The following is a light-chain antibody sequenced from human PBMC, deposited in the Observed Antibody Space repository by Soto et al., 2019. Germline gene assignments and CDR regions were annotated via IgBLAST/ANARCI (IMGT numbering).Light chain of an antibody. Sequence: EIVMTQSPATLSVSPGERATLSCRASQSVSRNLAWYQQTRGQAPRLLMFDASTRATGIPARFSGSGSGTDFTLTISSLQSEDSAMYYCQQYNNWPRTFGQGTKVDIK. V-gene: IGKV3-15*01. CDR1: QSVSRN. J-gene: IGKJ1*01. CDR3: QQYNNWPRT. CDR2: DAS.